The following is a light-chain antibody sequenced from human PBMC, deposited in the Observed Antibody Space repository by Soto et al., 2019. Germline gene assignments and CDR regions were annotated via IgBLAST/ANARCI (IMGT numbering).Light chain of an antibody. V-gene: IGKV1-5*01. CDR1: QSISKW. CDR3: QQYNYYST. CDR2: DVS. Sequence: DIQMTQSPSTLSASVGDRVTITCRASQSISKWLAWYQQKPGKAPKLLIYDVSSLQSGVPSRFSGSGSGTEFTLTISTQQPDAFATYYGQQYNYYSTFGQGTKLETK. J-gene: IGKJ2*01.